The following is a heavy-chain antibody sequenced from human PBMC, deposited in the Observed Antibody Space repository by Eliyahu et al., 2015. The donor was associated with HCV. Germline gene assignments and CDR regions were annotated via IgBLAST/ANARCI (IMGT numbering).Heavy chain of an antibody. Sequence: QVQLVQSGAEVKKPGSSVKVSCKASGGTFSSYAISWVRQAPGQGLEWMGGIIPIFGTANYAQKFQGRVTITADKSTSTAYMELSSLRSEDTAVYYCARRVHQDIWLRGGSYYYGMDVWGQGTTVTVSS. J-gene: IGHJ6*02. D-gene: IGHD3-16*01. CDR3: ARRVHQDIWLRGGSYYYGMDV. V-gene: IGHV1-69*06. CDR1: GGTFSSYA. CDR2: IIPIFGTA.